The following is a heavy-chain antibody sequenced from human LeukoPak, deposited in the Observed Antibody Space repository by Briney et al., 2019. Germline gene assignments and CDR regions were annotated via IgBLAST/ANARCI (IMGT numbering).Heavy chain of an antibody. D-gene: IGHD3-10*01. V-gene: IGHV3-23*01. CDR2: ISGSGGST. J-gene: IGHJ4*02. CDR3: ANVAVRDGNDY. CDR1: GFTFSSYS. Sequence: GGSLRLSCAASGFTFSSYSMNWVRQAPGKGLEWVSAISGSGGSTYYADSVKGRFTISRDNSKNTLYLQMNSLRAEDTAVYYCANVAVRDGNDYWGQGTLVTVSS.